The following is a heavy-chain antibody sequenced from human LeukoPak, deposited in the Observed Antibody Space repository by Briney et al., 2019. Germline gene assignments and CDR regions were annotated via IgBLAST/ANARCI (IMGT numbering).Heavy chain of an antibody. CDR1: GGSTSSYY. CDR3: AGRGIAVADYPY. D-gene: IGHD6-19*01. Sequence: SETLSLTCTVSGGSTSSYYWSWIRQPPRPGLEWIGYIYYSGSTNYNPSLKSRVTISVDTSKNQFSLKLSSVTAADTAVYYCAGRGIAVADYPYWGQGTLVTVSS. V-gene: IGHV4-59*08. J-gene: IGHJ4*02. CDR2: IYYSGST.